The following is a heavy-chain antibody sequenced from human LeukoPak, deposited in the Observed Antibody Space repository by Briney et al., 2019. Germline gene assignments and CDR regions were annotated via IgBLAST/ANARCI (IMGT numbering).Heavy chain of an antibody. CDR3: AREGEWELPGNYDY. CDR2: ISANSGNT. J-gene: IGHJ4*02. Sequence: GASVKVSCKASGYTFINYGISWVRQAPGQGLEWMGWISANSGNTKFAQKVQGRITMTTDTSTSTAYMELRSLRSDDTAVYYCAREGEWELPGNYDYWGQGTLVTVSS. D-gene: IGHD1-26*01. CDR1: GYTFINYG. V-gene: IGHV1-18*01.